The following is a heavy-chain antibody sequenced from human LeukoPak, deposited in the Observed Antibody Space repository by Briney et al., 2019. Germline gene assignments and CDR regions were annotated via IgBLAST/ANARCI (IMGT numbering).Heavy chain of an antibody. CDR1: GGSFSGYY. J-gene: IGHJ4*02. CDR2: IYYSGST. Sequence: SETLSLTCAVYGGSFSGYYWSWIRQPPGKGLEWIGSIYYSGSTYYNPSLKSRVTISVDTSKNQFSLKLSSVAAADTAMYYCASFCGSTSCYPFDYWGQGTLVTVSS. D-gene: IGHD2-2*01. CDR3: ASFCGSTSCYPFDY. V-gene: IGHV4-34*01.